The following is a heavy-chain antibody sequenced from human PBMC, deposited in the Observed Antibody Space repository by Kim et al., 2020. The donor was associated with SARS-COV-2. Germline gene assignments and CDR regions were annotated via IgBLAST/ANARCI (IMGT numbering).Heavy chain of an antibody. CDR2: MNPNSGNT. CDR1: GYTFTSYD. V-gene: IGHV1-8*01. Sequence: ASVKVSCKASGYTFTSYDINWVRQATGQELEWMGWMNPNSGNTGYAQKFQGRVTMTRNTSISTAYMELSSLRSEDTAVYYCARGAKGTMIVVVIRADYYYYMDVWGKGTTVTVSS. D-gene: IGHD3-22*01. CDR3: ARGAKGTMIVVVIRADYYYYMDV. J-gene: IGHJ6*03.